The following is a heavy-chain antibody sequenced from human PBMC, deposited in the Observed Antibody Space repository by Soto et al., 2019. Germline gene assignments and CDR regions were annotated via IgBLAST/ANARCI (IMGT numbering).Heavy chain of an antibody. CDR2: INHSGST. D-gene: IGHD5-12*01. CDR1: GGSFSGYY. V-gene: IGHV4-34*01. CDR3: ARALDIVEDYYFDY. Sequence: PSETLSLTCAVYGGSFSGYYWSWIRQPPGKGLEWIGEINHSGSTNYNPSLKSRVTISVDTSKNQFSLKLSSVTAADTAVYYCARALDIVEDYYFDYWGQGTLVTVSS. J-gene: IGHJ4*02.